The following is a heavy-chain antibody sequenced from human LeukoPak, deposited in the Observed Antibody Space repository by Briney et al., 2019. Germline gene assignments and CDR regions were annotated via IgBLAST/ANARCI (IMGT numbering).Heavy chain of an antibody. CDR2: TSWNSGSI. CDR1: GFTFDDYA. D-gene: IGHD5-12*01. J-gene: IGHJ4*02. Sequence: GGSLRLSCAASGFTFDDYAMHWVRQAPGKGLEGVSGTSWNSGSIDYADSVQGRFTISRDNAKNSLYLQMNSLRAEDMALYYCAKDLDIVATGAFDYWGQGTLVTVSS. V-gene: IGHV3-9*03. CDR3: AKDLDIVATGAFDY.